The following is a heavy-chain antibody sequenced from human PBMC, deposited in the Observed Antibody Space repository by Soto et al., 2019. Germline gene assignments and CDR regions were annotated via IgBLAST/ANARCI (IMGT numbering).Heavy chain of an antibody. CDR3: ARDGGYDFWSGYYTGWFDP. D-gene: IGHD3-3*01. V-gene: IGHV4-59*01. Sequence: PSETLSLTCTVSGGSISSYYWSWIRQPPGKGLEWIGYIYYSGSTNYNPSLKSRVTISVDTSKNQFSLKLSSVTAADTAVYYCARDGGYDFWSGYYTGWFDPWGQGTLVTVSS. J-gene: IGHJ5*02. CDR1: GGSISSYY. CDR2: IYYSGST.